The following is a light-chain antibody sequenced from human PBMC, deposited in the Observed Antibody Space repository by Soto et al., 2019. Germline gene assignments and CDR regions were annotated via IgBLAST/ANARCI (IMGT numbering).Light chain of an antibody. Sequence: EIVLTQSPATLSLSPGERATLSCRASQRISNDLAWYQQKPGQAPNLLIYDASNRATGIPARFSGSGSGTDFTLTISSLEPEDFAVYYCQQRSNWPITFGQGTRLEIK. CDR3: QQRSNWPIT. V-gene: IGKV3-11*01. J-gene: IGKJ5*01. CDR1: QRISND. CDR2: DAS.